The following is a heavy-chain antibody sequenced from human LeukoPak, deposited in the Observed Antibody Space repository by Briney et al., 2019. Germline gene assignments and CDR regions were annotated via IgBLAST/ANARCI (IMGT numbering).Heavy chain of an antibody. V-gene: IGHV3-9*01. D-gene: IGHD2-2*03. CDR2: ISWNSGRI. Sequence: GGSLRLSCAASGFTFDDYAMHWVRQAPGKGLEWVSGISWNSGRIGYADSVKGRFTISRDNAKNSLYLQMNSLRAEDTALYYCAKDISPSGYCSSTSCYWAVSAFDIWGQGTMVTVSS. CDR1: GFTFDDYA. J-gene: IGHJ3*02. CDR3: AKDISPSGYCSSTSCYWAVSAFDI.